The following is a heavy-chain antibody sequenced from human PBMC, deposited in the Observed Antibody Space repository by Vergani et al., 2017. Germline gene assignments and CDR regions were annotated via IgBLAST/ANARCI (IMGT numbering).Heavy chain of an antibody. CDR2: IYYSGST. J-gene: IGHJ5*02. CDR3: ARHATVEWLVKLGWIVP. CDR1: GASIRSSHYY. Sequence: QLQLQESGPGLVKPSATLSLTCSVSGASIRSSHYYWGWIRQPPGKGLEWIASIYYSGSTYYNPSLKRRVTISVDTSQNQFSLQLSSVTAADTAVYFCARHATVEWLVKLGWIVPWGQGILVTVSS. V-gene: IGHV4-39*01. D-gene: IGHD6-19*01.